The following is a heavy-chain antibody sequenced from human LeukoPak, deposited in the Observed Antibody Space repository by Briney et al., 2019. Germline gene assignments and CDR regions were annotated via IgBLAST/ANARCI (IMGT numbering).Heavy chain of an antibody. CDR2: IYYTGST. CDR3: ARDSGSGTYY. J-gene: IGHJ4*02. D-gene: IGHD6-19*01. CDR1: GGSISSGGYS. V-gene: IGHV4-61*08. Sequence: PSETLSLTCAVSGGSISSGGYSWSWIRQPPGKGLEWIGHIYYTGSTNYNPSLKSRVTISIDTSKNQFSLQLSSVTAADTAVYYCARDSGSGTYYWGQGTLVTVSS.